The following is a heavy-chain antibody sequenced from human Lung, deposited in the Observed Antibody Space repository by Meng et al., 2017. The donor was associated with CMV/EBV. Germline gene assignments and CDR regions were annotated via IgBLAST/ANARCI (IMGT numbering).Heavy chain of an antibody. CDR3: ARVSDPSVPYYFDF. Sequence: LRLXCTVSRDSMSSYGYNWSWIRQPPGEGLEWIGYIHSTGSTYYNPSLKGRITISIDTSRNQFSLELTSVTAADTAIYCCARVSDPSVPYYFDFWGPGTLVTVSS. CDR1: RDSMSSYGYN. D-gene: IGHD3-10*01. V-gene: IGHV4-30-4*01. CDR2: IHSTGST. J-gene: IGHJ4*02.